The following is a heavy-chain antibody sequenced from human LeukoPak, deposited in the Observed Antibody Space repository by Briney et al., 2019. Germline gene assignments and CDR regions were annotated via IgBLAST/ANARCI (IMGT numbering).Heavy chain of an antibody. V-gene: IGHV3-7*01. D-gene: IGHD3-3*01. CDR1: GFTFSSYW. CDR3: ARYNTIFGVVSPLDY. Sequence: GGSLRLSCAASGFTFSSYWMSWVRQAPGKGREWVANIKQDGSEKYYVDSVKGRFTISRDNAKNSLYLQMNSLRAEDTAVNYCARYNTIFGVVSPLDYWGQGTLVTVSS. J-gene: IGHJ4*02. CDR2: IKQDGSEK.